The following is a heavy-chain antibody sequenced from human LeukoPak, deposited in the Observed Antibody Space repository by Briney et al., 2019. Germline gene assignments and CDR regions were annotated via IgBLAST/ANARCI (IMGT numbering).Heavy chain of an antibody. CDR1: GFSFNDYA. V-gene: IGHV3-9*01. Sequence: GGSLRLSCTASGFSFNDYAMHWVRQGPGKGLEWVSGISWHSGYVDYADSVKGRFTISRDNAKNSLYLQMNSLRVEDTAVYYCAKDLSWFGGSLATFGYWGQGTLATVSS. CDR2: ISWHSGYV. CDR3: AKDLSWFGGSLATFGY. J-gene: IGHJ4*02. D-gene: IGHD3-10*01.